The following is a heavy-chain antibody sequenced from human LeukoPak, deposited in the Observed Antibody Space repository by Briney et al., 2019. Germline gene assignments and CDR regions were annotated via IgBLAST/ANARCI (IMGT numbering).Heavy chain of an antibody. Sequence: GGSLRLSCAASGFTFDDYTMHWVRQAPGKGLEWVSLISWDGGSTYYADSVKGRFTISRDNSKNSLYLQMNSLRTEDTALYYCAKDRVGGAVAGLYYYYGMDVWGQGTTVTVSS. CDR3: AKDRVGGAVAGLYYYYGMDV. J-gene: IGHJ6*02. D-gene: IGHD6-19*01. V-gene: IGHV3-43*01. CDR1: GFTFDDYT. CDR2: ISWDGGST.